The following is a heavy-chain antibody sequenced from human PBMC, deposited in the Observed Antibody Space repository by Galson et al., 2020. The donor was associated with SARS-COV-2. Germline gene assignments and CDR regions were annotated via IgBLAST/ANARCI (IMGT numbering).Heavy chain of an antibody. CDR2: ISAYNGNT. CDR1: GYTFTSYG. D-gene: IGHD3-9*01. J-gene: IGHJ4*02. V-gene: IGHV1-18*04. Sequence: GESLKISCKASGYTFTSYGISWVRQAPGQGLEWMGWISAYNGNTNYAQKLQGRVTMTTDTSTSTAYMELRSLRSDDTAVYYCARDRDILTGPYTVYFDYWGQGTLVTVSS. CDR3: ARDRDILTGPYTVYFDY.